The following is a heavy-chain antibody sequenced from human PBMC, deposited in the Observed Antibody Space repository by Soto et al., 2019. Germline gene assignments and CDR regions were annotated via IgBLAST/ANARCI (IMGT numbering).Heavy chain of an antibody. V-gene: IGHV3-23*01. CDR2: ISGSGGST. CDR1: GFTFSSYA. J-gene: IGHJ5*02. CDR3: AKGGTLNWNDGNWFDP. Sequence: GGSLRLSCAASGFTFSSYAMSWVRQAPGKGLEWVSAISGSGGSTYYADSVKGRFTISRDNSKNTLYLQMNSLRAEDTAVYYCAKGGTLNWNDGNWFDPWGQGTLVTVSS. D-gene: IGHD1-20*01.